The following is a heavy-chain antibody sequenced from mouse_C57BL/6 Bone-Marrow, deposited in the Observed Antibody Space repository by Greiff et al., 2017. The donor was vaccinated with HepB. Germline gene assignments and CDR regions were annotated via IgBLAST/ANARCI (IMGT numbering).Heavy chain of an antibody. Sequence: VQLQESGAELVRPGTSVKVSCKASGYAFTNYLIEWVKQRPGQGLEWIGVINPGSGGTNYNEKFKSKATLTVDTSSSTAYMQLSSLTSEDSAVYYCARCDYWGQGTTLTDSS. V-gene: IGHV1-54*01. CDR1: GYAFTNYL. CDR3: ARCDY. J-gene: IGHJ2*01. CDR2: INPGSGGT.